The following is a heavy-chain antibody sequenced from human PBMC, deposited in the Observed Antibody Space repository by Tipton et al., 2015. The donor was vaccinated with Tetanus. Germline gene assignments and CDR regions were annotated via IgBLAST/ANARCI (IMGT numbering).Heavy chain of an antibody. CDR2: ISDRGST. D-gene: IGHD7-27*01. J-gene: IGHJ4*02. Sequence: TLSLTCTVSDASISNDYWAWIRQAPGMGLEWIGYISDRGSTDYNPSLKSRVTMSLDTSKKQFSLKLSSMTAADTAVYYCASRDREQGKFDYWGQGTLVTVSS. CDR3: ASRDREQGKFDY. CDR1: DASISNDY. V-gene: IGHV4-59*01.